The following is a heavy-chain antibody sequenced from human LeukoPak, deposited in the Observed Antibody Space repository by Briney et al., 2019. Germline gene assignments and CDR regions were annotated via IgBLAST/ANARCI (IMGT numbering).Heavy chain of an antibody. CDR1: GHTFTGYY. J-gene: IGHJ4*02. V-gene: IGHV1-2*02. CDR2: INPNSGGT. CDR3: ARDFYYYDSSGYFY. Sequence: ASVKVSCKAPGHTFTGYYMHLVRQAPGQGLEWMGWINPNSGGTNYAQKFQGRVTMTRDTSISTAYMELSRLRSDDTAVYYCARDFYYYDSSGYFYWGQGTLVTVSS. D-gene: IGHD3-22*01.